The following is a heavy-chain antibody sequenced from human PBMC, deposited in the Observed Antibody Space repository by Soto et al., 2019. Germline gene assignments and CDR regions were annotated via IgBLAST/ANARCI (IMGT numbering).Heavy chain of an antibody. J-gene: IGHJ5*02. Sequence: SETLSLTCTVSGGSISSSSYYWGWIRQPPGKGLEWIGSIYYSGSTYYNPSLKSRVTISVDTSKNQFSLKLSSVTAADTAVYYCAPQAMRAARPLFFPVEFDPWGQGTLVTVSS. CDR3: APQAMRAARPLFFPVEFDP. CDR2: IYYSGST. D-gene: IGHD6-6*01. CDR1: GGSISSSSYY. V-gene: IGHV4-39*01.